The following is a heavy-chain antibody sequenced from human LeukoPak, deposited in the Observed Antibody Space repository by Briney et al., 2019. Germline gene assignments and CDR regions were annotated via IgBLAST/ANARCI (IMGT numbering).Heavy chain of an antibody. V-gene: IGHV1-2*02. J-gene: IGHJ5*02. Sequence: ASVKVSCKASGYTFTGYYMHWVRQAPGQGLEWMGWINPNSGGTNYTQKFQGRVTMTRDTSISTAYMELSRLRSEDTAVYYCVGGGGYCSSTSCSYNWFDPWGQGTLVTVSS. CDR3: VGGGGYCSSTSCSYNWFDP. CDR2: INPNSGGT. CDR1: GYTFTGYY. D-gene: IGHD2-2*01.